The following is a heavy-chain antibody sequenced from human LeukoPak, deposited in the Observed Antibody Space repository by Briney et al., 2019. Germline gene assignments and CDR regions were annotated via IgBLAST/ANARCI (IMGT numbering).Heavy chain of an antibody. Sequence: PGGSLRLSCAASGFTFSNCWMSWVRQAPGKGLEWVGRIKSKTDGGTTDYAAPVKGRFTISRDDSKNTLYLQMNSLKTEDTAVYYCTTATEMDYYDSSGYYLDWGQETLVTVSS. CDR2: IKSKTDGGTT. V-gene: IGHV3-15*01. CDR1: GFTFSNCW. CDR3: TTATEMDYYDSSGYYLD. D-gene: IGHD3-22*01. J-gene: IGHJ4*02.